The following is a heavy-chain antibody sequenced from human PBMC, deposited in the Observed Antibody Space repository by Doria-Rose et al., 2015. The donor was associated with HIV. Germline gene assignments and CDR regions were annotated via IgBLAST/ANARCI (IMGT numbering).Heavy chain of an antibody. J-gene: IGHJ4*02. D-gene: IGHD6-13*01. Sequence: QITLKESGPVLVKPTETLTLTCTVSGVSLSSPGMGVSWIRQPPGKALEWLANNFSDDERSYKTSLKSRLIISRGTSKSQVVLTMTDTDPVDTATYYCARIKSSRWYHKYYFDFWGQGTLVIVSA. CDR2: NFSDDER. V-gene: IGHV2-26*01. CDR1: GVSLSSPGMG. CDR3: ARIKSSRWYHKYYFDF.